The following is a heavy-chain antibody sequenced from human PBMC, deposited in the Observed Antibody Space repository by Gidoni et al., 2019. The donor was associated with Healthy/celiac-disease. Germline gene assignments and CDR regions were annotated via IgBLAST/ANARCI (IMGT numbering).Heavy chain of an antibody. D-gene: IGHD6-19*01. CDR1: GVTFSSDA. CDR2: IRGSGGST. CDR3: ATLGYSGGY. Sequence: EGQLLESGGGLVQPGGSLRLSCAASGVTFSSDAMSWVRQATGKGMEWVSAIRGSGGSTYYADSVKGRFTISRDNSKNTLYLQMNSLRAEDTAVYYCATLGYSGGYWGQGTLVTVSS. J-gene: IGHJ4*02. V-gene: IGHV3-23*01.